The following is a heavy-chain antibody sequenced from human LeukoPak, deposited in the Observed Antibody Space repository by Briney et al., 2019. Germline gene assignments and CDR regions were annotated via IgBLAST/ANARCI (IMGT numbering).Heavy chain of an antibody. CDR1: GYTFTGYY. J-gene: IGHJ5*02. D-gene: IGHD6-6*01. CDR3: ARSEYSSSPGWFDP. CDR2: INPNSGGT. V-gene: IGHV1-2*02. Sequence: ASVKVSCKASGYTFTGYYMHWVRQAPGQGLEWMGWINPNSGGTNYAQKFQGRVTMTRDTSISTVYMELSSLRSEDTAVYYCARSEYSSSPGWFDPWGQGTLVTVSS.